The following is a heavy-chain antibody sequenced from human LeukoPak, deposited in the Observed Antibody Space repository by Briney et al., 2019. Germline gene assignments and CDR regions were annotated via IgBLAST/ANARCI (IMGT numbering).Heavy chain of an antibody. CDR1: GGSISRGDYY. CDR2: IYYSGST. Sequence: PSETLSLTCTVSGGSISRGDYYWSWIRQPPGKGLEWIGYIYYSGSTDYNPSLKSRVTISVDTSKNQFSLKLSSVTAADTAVYYCARVGRSSDAFDIWGQGTMVTVSS. D-gene: IGHD2-15*01. V-gene: IGHV4-61*08. J-gene: IGHJ3*02. CDR3: ARVGRSSDAFDI.